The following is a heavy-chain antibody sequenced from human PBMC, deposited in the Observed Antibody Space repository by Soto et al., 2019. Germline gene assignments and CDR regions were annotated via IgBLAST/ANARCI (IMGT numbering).Heavy chain of an antibody. Sequence: SETLSLTCTVSGGSISSYYLSWIRQPAGKGLEWIGRIYTSGSTNYNPSLKSRVTMSVDTSKNQFSLNLSSVTAADTAVYYCALKGSIAALDYWGRGTLVTVSS. V-gene: IGHV4-4*07. CDR2: IYTSGST. D-gene: IGHD6-6*01. CDR1: GGSISSYY. J-gene: IGHJ4*02. CDR3: ALKGSIAALDY.